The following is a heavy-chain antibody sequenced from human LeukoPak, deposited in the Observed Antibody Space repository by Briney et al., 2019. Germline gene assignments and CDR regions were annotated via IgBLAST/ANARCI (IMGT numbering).Heavy chain of an antibody. CDR3: ARQVDYYDSSSFDY. Sequence: PSETLSLTCTVSGGSISSYHWSWIRQPPGKGLEWIGYIYYSGSTNYNPSLKSRVTISVDTSKNQFSLKLSSVTAADTAVYYCARQVDYYDSSSFDYWGQGTLVTVSS. CDR1: GGSISSYH. V-gene: IGHV4-59*08. D-gene: IGHD3-22*01. CDR2: IYYSGST. J-gene: IGHJ4*02.